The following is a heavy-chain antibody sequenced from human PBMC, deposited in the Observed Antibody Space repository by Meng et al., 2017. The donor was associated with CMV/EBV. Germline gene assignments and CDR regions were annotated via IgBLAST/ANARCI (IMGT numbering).Heavy chain of an antibody. CDR2: INHSGST. CDR1: GGSFSGYY. V-gene: IGHV4-34*01. D-gene: IGHD4-11*01. Sequence: HQWAQGLFSPRGPRSLPWVVYGGSFSGYYWSWIRQPPGKGLEWIGEINHSGSTNYNPSLKSRVTISVDTSKNQFSLKLSSVTAADTAVYYCARRDYSNHYYFDYWGQGTLVTGSS. J-gene: IGHJ4*02. CDR3: ARRDYSNHYYFDY.